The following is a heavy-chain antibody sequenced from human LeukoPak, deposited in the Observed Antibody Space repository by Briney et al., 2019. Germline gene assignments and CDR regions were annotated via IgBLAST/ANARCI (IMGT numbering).Heavy chain of an antibody. CDR1: GGSISSYY. D-gene: IGHD5-18*01. CDR3: ARAGYSYGAGYYFDY. J-gene: IGHJ4*02. V-gene: IGHV4-59*01. CDR2: IYYTGAT. Sequence: SETLSLTCTVSGGSISSYYWSWIRLPPGKGLEWIGYIYYTGATYYNPSLKSRVTISLDTSKNQFSLKLSSVTAADAAVYYCARAGYSYGAGYYFDYWGQGALVTVSS.